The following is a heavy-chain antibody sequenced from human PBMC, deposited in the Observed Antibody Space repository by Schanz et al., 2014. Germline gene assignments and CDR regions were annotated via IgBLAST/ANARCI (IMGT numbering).Heavy chain of an antibody. CDR3: AREGEWGYDPPRH. CDR2: ISSSSIYT. J-gene: IGHJ4*02. Sequence: QVQLVESGGTLVKPGGCLRLSCVVSGFTFSDYYMSWVRQAPGKGLEWVSYISSSSIYTNDADSVKGRFTISRDNAKNSLYLQMNSLRAEDTAVYYCAREGEWGYDPPRHWGQGTLVTVSS. CDR1: GFTFSDYY. V-gene: IGHV3-11*06. D-gene: IGHD5-12*01.